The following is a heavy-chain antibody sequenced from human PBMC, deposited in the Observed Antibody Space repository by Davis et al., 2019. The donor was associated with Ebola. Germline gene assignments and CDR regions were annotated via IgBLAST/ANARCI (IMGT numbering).Heavy chain of an antibody. D-gene: IGHD1-1*01. CDR2: INHSGST. Sequence: MPSETLSLTCAVYGGSFSGYYWSWIRQPPGKGLEWIGEINHSGSTNYNPSLNSRVTISVDTSKNQFSLNMNPVTSADTAVYYCARTMKTSISESGLGYTYFDHWSQGILVTVSS. CDR3: ARTMKTSISESGLGYTYFDH. V-gene: IGHV4-34*01. J-gene: IGHJ5*02. CDR1: GGSFSGYY.